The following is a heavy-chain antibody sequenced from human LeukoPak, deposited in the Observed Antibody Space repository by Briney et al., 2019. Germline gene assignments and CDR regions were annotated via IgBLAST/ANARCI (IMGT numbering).Heavy chain of an antibody. D-gene: IGHD6-6*01. V-gene: IGHV3-23*01. CDR1: GFTFSSSA. CDR2: ISGSGSGGST. Sequence: PGGSLRLSCAASGFTFSSSAMSWVRQAPGKGLEWVSSISGSGSGGSTYYADSVKGRFTISRDNSKNTLYLQMNSLIAEDTAVYYCAKDELGQLVGYNIFDYWGQGTLVTVSS. CDR3: AKDELGQLVGYNIFDY. J-gene: IGHJ4*02.